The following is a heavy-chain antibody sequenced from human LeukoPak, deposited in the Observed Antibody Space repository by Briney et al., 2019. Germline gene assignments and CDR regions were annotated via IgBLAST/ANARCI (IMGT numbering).Heavy chain of an antibody. CDR2: ISSNGGST. V-gene: IGHV3-64*02. CDR1: GFTFSSYA. Sequence: PGGSLRLSCAASGFTFSSYAMHWVRQAPGKGLEYVSAISSNGGSTYYADSVKGRFTISRDNSKNTLYLQMGSLRAEDMAVYYCARFSNPLGFDYWGQGTLVTVSS. J-gene: IGHJ4*02. CDR3: ARFSNPLGFDY.